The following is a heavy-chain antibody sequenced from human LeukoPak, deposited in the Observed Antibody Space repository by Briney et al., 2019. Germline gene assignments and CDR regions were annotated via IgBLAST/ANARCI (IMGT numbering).Heavy chain of an antibody. D-gene: IGHD2-8*01. V-gene: IGHV1-18*01. J-gene: IGHJ4*02. Sequence: ASVKVSCKASGYTFTSYGISWVRQAPGRGLEWIGWISAYNGNTNYAQKLQGRVTMTTDTSTSTAYMELRSLRSDDTAVYYCARSDIVLMVYSEFDYWGQGTLVTVSS. CDR3: ARSDIVLMVYSEFDY. CDR2: ISAYNGNT. CDR1: GYTFTSYG.